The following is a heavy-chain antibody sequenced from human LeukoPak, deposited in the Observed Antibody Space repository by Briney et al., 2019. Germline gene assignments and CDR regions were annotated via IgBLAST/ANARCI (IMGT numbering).Heavy chain of an antibody. D-gene: IGHD4-17*01. CDR1: GFTFSNAW. Sequence: GGSLRLSCAGSGFTFSNAWLSWVRQAPGKGLEWVSVIYSGGSTYYADSVKGRFTISRDNSKNTLYLQMNSLRAEDTAVYYCARGRGNGDYDYDAFDIWGQGTMVTVSS. J-gene: IGHJ3*02. V-gene: IGHV3-66*02. CDR2: IYSGGST. CDR3: ARGRGNGDYDYDAFDI.